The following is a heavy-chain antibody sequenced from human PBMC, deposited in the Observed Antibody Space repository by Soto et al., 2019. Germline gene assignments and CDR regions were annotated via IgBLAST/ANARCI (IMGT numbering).Heavy chain of an antibody. CDR1: GFTFSSYG. CDR3: AKVGLYGDYGTNWYFDL. J-gene: IGHJ2*01. V-gene: IGHV3-30*18. Sequence: PGGSLRLSCAASGFTFSSYGMHWVRQAPGKGLEWVAVISYDGSNKYYADSVKGRFTISRDNSKNTLYLQMNSLRAEDTAVYYCAKVGLYGDYGTNWYFDLWGRGTLVTVSS. D-gene: IGHD4-17*01. CDR2: ISYDGSNK.